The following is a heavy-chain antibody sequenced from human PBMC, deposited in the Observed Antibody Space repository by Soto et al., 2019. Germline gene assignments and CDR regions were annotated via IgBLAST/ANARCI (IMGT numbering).Heavy chain of an antibody. CDR2: IYYSGST. V-gene: IGHV4-31*03. J-gene: IGHJ5*02. CDR1: GGSISSGGYY. CDR3: ARVLRMVVAATPNWFDP. D-gene: IGHD2-15*01. Sequence: SETLSLTCTVSGGSISSGGYYWSWIRQHPGKGLEWIGYIYYSGSTYYNPSLKSRVTISVDTSKNLFSLKLSSLTAADTAVYYCARVLRMVVAATPNWFDPWGQGTLVTVSS.